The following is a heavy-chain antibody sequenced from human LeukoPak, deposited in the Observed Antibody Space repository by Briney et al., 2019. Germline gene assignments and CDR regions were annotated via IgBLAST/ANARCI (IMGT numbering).Heavy chain of an antibody. CDR1: GFTFSSYW. CDR3: AREGSNGWYYFDY. J-gene: IGHJ4*02. CDR2: IKQDGSEK. V-gene: IGHV3-7*01. D-gene: IGHD6-19*01. Sequence: PGGSLRLSCAASGFTFSSYWMSWVRQAPGKGLEWVANIKQDGSEKYYVDSVKGRFTISRDNAKNSLYLQMNSLRAEGTSVYYCAREGSNGWYYFDYWGQGTLVTVSS.